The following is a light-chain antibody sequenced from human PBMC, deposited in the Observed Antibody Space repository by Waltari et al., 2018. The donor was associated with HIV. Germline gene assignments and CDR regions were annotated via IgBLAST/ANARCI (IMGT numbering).Light chain of an antibody. J-gene: IGLJ1*01. CDR3: SSYAGSNNFV. Sequence: QSALPPPPSASGSPGQSVTLSCTGTRLHVAGHNSASWYQQHPGKAPKLMIYEVSKRPSGVPDRFSGSKAGNTAFLTVSGLQPEDEADYYCSSYAGSNNFVFGTGTKVTVL. CDR2: EVS. CDR1: RLHVAGHNS. V-gene: IGLV2-8*01.